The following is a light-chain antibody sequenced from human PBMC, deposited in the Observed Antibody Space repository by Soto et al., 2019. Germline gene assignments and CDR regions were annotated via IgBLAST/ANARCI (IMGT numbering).Light chain of an antibody. J-gene: IGLJ3*02. CDR3: SSYTSSSTLV. CDR1: SSDVGSSNY. CDR2: EVS. V-gene: IGLV2-14*01. Sequence: QSVLTQPASASGSPGQSITISCAGTSSDVGSSNYVSWYQQHPGKAPKLMIYEVSNRPSGVSNRFSGSKSGNTASLTISGLQAEDEADYYCSSYTSSSTLVFGGGTKVTVL.